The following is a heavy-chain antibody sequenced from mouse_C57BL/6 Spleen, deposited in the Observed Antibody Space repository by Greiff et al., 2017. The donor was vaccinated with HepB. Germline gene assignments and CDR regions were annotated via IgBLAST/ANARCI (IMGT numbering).Heavy chain of an antibody. J-gene: IGHJ3*01. CDR1: GYSITSGYY. D-gene: IGHD4-1*01. CDR2: ISYDGSN. CDR3: ARVGELGRAFAY. Sequence: VQLQQSGPGLVKPSQSLSLTCSVTGYSITSGYYWNWIRQFPGNKLEWMGYISYDGSNNYNPSLKNRISITRDTSKNQFFLKFNSVTTEDTATYYCARVGELGRAFAYWGQGTLVTVSA. V-gene: IGHV3-6*01.